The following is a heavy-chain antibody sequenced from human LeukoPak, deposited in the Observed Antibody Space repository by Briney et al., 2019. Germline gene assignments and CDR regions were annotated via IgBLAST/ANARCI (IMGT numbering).Heavy chain of an antibody. D-gene: IGHD3-9*01. Sequence: GGSLRLSCAASGFTFSSYAMSWVRQAPGRGLEWVSAISGSGGSTYYADSVKGRFTISRDNSKNTLYLQMNRLRAEDTAVYYCAKEVLRYFDWLPLPPDYWGQGTLVTVSS. CDR2: ISGSGGST. J-gene: IGHJ4*02. V-gene: IGHV3-23*01. CDR3: AKEVLRYFDWLPLPPDY. CDR1: GFTFSSYA.